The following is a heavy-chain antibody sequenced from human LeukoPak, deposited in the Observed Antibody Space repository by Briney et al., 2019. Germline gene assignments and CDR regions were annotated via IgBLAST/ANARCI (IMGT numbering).Heavy chain of an antibody. J-gene: IGHJ4*02. Sequence: GGSLRLSCAASGFTFSSYAMSWVRQAPGKGLEWVSGISGSGGRTSYVDSVKGRFTISRDNSKNTLYLQMNSLRAEDTAVYYCAKDPRSAYYAGVFDYWGQGTLVTVSS. CDR3: AKDPRSAYYAGVFDY. V-gene: IGHV3-23*01. CDR1: GFTFSSYA. CDR2: ISGSGGRT. D-gene: IGHD3-3*01.